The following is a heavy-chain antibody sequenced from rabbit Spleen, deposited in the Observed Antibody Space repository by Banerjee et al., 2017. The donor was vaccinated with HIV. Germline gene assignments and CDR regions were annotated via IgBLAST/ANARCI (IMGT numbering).Heavy chain of an antibody. CDR1: GFSFSSSYY. D-gene: IGHD1-1*01. CDR3: ARDTSSSFSSYGMDL. J-gene: IGHJ6*01. Sequence: QSLEESGGGLVQPEGSLTLTCTASGFSFSSSYYMCWVRQAPGKGLEWIACIDTSDGDTDYANWPKGRFTISKTSSTTVTLQMTRLTAADTATYFCARDTSSSFSSYGMDLWGQGTLVTVS. CDR2: IDTSDGDT. V-gene: IGHV1S40*01.